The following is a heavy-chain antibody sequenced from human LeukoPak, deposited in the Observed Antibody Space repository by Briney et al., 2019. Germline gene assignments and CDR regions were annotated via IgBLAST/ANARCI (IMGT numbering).Heavy chain of an antibody. CDR1: GGTFSSYA. Sequence: ASVKVSCKASGGTFSSYAISWVRQAPGQGLEWMGGIIPISGTTNHAQKFQGRVTITADESTSTAYMELSSLRSEDTAVYYCASAAYSSGWYDMAYWGQGTLVTVSS. V-gene: IGHV1-69*13. D-gene: IGHD6-19*01. J-gene: IGHJ4*02. CDR3: ASAAYSSGWYDMAY. CDR2: IIPISGTT.